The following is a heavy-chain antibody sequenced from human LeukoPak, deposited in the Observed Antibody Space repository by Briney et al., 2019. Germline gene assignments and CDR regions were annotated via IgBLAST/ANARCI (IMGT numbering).Heavy chain of an antibody. CDR1: GGTFSSYA. J-gene: IGHJ3*02. V-gene: IGHV1-69*01. D-gene: IGHD3-16*02. CDR2: IIPILGTA. CDR3: ARGDDYVWGSYRYSQSGAFDI. Sequence: GSSVKVSCMASGGTFSSYAISWVRQAPGQGLEWMGGIIPILGTANYAQKFQGRVTITADESTSTAYMELSSLRSEDTAVYYCARGDDYVWGSYRYSQSGAFDIWGQGTMVTVSS.